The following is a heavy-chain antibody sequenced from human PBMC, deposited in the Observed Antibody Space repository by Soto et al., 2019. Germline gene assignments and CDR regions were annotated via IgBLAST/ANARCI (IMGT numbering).Heavy chain of an antibody. D-gene: IGHD3-10*01. V-gene: IGHV4-38-2*02. CDR3: AALWFGELAFNY. Sequence: PETLSLTCSVSVYSISSGYYWGWVRQAAGKGLEWLGSVYHNGIMFHNPSFQSRVTISVDTSKNQFSLNLRSVTAADTAVYYCAALWFGELAFNYWGHGILVTVPS. CDR1: VYSISSGYY. CDR2: VYHNGIM. J-gene: IGHJ4*01.